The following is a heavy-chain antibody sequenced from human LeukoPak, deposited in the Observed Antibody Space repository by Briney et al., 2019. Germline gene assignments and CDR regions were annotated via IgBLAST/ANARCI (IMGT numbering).Heavy chain of an antibody. V-gene: IGHV3-23*01. CDR1: GFSFRSYP. J-gene: IGHJ6*03. CDR3: AKAPYAYYYYMDV. D-gene: IGHD4-17*01. Sequence: GGSLRLSCAASGFSFRSYPMSWVRQAPGKGLEWVSTISGSGGSTYYADSVKGRFTISRDNSKNTLYLQMNSLRAEDTAVYYCAKAPYAYYYYMDVWGKGTTVTVSS. CDR2: ISGSGGST.